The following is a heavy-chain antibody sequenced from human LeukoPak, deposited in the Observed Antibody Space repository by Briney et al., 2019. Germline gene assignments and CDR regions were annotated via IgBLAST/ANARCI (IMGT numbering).Heavy chain of an antibody. D-gene: IGHD2-2*01. V-gene: IGHV3-21*01. CDR2: ISSSSSYI. J-gene: IGHJ3*01. CDR1: GFTFSSYS. Sequence: PGGSLRLSCAASGFTFSSYSMNWVRQAPGKGLEWVSSISSSSSYIYYADSVKGRFTISRDNAKNSLYPQVNSLRAEDTAVYYCARGGFCSSTICYLWNAFDLWGQGTVVTVSS. CDR3: ARGGFCSSTICYLWNAFDL.